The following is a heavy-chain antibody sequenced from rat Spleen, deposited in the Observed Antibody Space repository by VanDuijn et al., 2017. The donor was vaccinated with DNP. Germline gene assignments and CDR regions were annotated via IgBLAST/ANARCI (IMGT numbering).Heavy chain of an antibody. CDR1: GFTFSDYA. D-gene: IGHD1-3*01. J-gene: IGHJ4*01. Sequence: EVQLVESGGGLVQPGNSLKLSCAASGFTFSDYAMAWVRQSPKKGLEWVASINTDGGSTFYPDSVKGRFTISRDNAANTVYLQMNSLRSEDTATYFCARDDYGSYGAMDPWGQGTSVTVSS. CDR2: INTDGGST. CDR3: ARDDYGSYGAMDP. V-gene: IGHV5S23*01.